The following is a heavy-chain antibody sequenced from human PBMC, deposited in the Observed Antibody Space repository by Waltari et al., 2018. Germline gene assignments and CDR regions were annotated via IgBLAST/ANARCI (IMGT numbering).Heavy chain of an antibody. CDR3: ARGRYGAGSYSDYDY. D-gene: IGHD3-10*01. J-gene: IGHJ4*02. CDR2: ISRRGSAT. V-gene: IGHV3-48*01. Sequence: EVQMLESGGGLVEPGGSLRLSCTTSGFTFTQYTMSWVRQTPTRGLEWVSYISRRGSATHYAYSGRGRFTISRDSAKVSVYLQMNNLRADDAAMYYCARGRYGAGSYSDYDYWGQGTLVTVSS. CDR1: GFTFTQYT.